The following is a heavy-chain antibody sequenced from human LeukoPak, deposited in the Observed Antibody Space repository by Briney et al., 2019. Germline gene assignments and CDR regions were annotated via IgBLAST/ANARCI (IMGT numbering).Heavy chain of an antibody. CDR2: ISSSGSTM. CDR3: ARDQVSVAGTGIDY. Sequence: GGSLRLSCAASGFIFSDYYMSWIRQAPGKGLEWVSYISSSGSTMYYADSVKGRFTISRDNAKNSLYLQMNSLRAEDTAVYYCARDQVSVAGTGIDYWGQGTLVTVSS. J-gene: IGHJ4*02. D-gene: IGHD6-19*01. CDR1: GFIFSDYY. V-gene: IGHV3-11*04.